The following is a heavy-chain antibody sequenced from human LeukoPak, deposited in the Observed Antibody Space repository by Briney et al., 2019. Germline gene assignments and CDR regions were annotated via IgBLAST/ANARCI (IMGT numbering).Heavy chain of an antibody. V-gene: IGHV1-8*01. CDR3: ARGRITMVRGVIIYWFDP. Sequence: ASVRVFCKVSGYTFTSYDINWVRQATGQGHEWMRWMNPNSGNTGYAQKFQGRVTMTRNTSISTAYMELSSLRSEDTAVYYCARGRITMVRGVIIYWFDPWGQGTLVTVSS. J-gene: IGHJ5*02. CDR1: GYTFTSYD. D-gene: IGHD3-10*01. CDR2: MNPNSGNT.